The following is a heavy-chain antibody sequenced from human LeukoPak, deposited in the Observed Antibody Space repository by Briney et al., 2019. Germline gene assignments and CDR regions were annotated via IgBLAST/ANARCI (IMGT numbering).Heavy chain of an antibody. D-gene: IGHD3-10*01. J-gene: IGHJ4*02. V-gene: IGHV3-23*01. CDR2: ISGSGGST. Sequence: GGSLRLSCAASGFTFSSYGMSWVRQAPGKGLEWVSAISGSGGSTYYADSVKGRFTISRDNSKNTLYLQMNSLRAEDTAVYYCAKGIARMVRGADYWGQGTLVTVSS. CDR1: GFTFSSYG. CDR3: AKGIARMVRGADY.